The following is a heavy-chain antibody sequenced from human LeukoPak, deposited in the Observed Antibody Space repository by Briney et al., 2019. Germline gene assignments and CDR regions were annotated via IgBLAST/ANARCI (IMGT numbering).Heavy chain of an antibody. CDR3: ARGERWLQAFDY. D-gene: IGHD5-24*01. CDR1: GGSISSYF. Sequence: SETLSLTCTVSGGSISSYFGSWIRQPPGKGLEWIGYIYYSGSTTYNPSLKSRVTISVDPSKNQFSLKLSSVTAADTAVYYCARGERWLQAFDYWGQGTLVTVSS. V-gene: IGHV4-59*08. J-gene: IGHJ4*02. CDR2: IYYSGST.